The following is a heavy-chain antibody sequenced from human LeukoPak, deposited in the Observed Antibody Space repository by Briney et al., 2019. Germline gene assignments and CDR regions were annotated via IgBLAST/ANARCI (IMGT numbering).Heavy chain of an antibody. V-gene: IGHV5-51*01. D-gene: IGHD4-17*01. CDR3: ARALRTGQGDYVPVL. CDR2: IYPGDSET. CDR1: GYKFTNYW. Sequence: GESLQISCKASGYKFTNYWIGWVRQMPGKGLEWMTIIYPGDSETRYSPSFQGRVTISADKSIGTMYLQWSSLKASDTAMYYCARALRTGQGDYVPVLWGQGTLVIVSS. J-gene: IGHJ4*02.